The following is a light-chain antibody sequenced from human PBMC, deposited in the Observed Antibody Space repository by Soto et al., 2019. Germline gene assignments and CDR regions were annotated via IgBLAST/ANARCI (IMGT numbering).Light chain of an antibody. J-gene: IGKJ1*01. CDR2: GTS. V-gene: IGKV3-20*01. Sequence: EIVLTQSPGTLSLSPGERATLSCRASQSVSSSYLAWYQQKPGQAPRLLIYGTSSRATAIPDRFSGRGSGTDFTLTISRLEPEDLAVYYCQHYGSSSWTFGQGTKVDIK. CDR1: QSVSSSY. CDR3: QHYGSSSWT.